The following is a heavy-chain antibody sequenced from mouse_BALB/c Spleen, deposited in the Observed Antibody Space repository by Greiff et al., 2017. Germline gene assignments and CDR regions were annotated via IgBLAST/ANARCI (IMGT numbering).Heavy chain of an antibody. CDR2: INPSTGYT. CDR1: GYTFTSYW. D-gene: IGHD2-1*01. V-gene: IGHV1-7*01. CDR3: ARGDGNYLYYFDY. Sequence: VQLQESGAELAKPGASVKMSCKASGYTFTSYWMHWVKQRPGQGLEWIGYINPSTGYTEYNQKFKDKATLTADKSSSTAYMQLSSLTSEDSAVYYCARGDGNYLYYFDYWGQGTTLTVSS. J-gene: IGHJ2*01.